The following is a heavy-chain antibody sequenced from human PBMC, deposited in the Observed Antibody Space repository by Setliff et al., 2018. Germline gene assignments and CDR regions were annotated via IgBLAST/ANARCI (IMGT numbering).Heavy chain of an antibody. J-gene: IGHJ4*02. V-gene: IGHV3-64*02. Sequence: GGSLRLSCAASGFTFSSYAMHWVRQAPGKGLEYVSAIGSNGGSTYYADSVKGRFTISRDNSKNTLYLQMGSLRAEDMAVYYCARDTDYNFWSGYLNDYWGQGTLVTVSS. CDR3: ARDTDYNFWSGYLNDY. CDR1: GFTFSSYA. D-gene: IGHD3-3*01. CDR2: IGSNGGST.